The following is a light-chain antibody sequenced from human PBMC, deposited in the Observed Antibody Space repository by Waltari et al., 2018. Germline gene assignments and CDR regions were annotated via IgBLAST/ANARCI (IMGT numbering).Light chain of an antibody. CDR2: DVT. CDR1: SSDVGGYDY. CDR3: CSYAGSYTHVV. J-gene: IGLJ2*01. Sequence: SALTQPRSVSGSPGQSVTISCTGTSSDVGGYDYSSRYQHHPGKAPKRMSCDVTKRPSGVPDRCSGSKSGNTASLTISGLQAEDEADYYCCSYAGSYTHVVFGGGTKLTVL. V-gene: IGLV2-11*01.